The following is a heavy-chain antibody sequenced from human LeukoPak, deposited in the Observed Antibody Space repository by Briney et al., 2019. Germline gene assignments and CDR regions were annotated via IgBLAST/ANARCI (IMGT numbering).Heavy chain of an antibody. CDR3: AKDSAKKYDDY. CDR1: GFSFTTYW. Sequence: QAGGSLRLSCAASGFSFTTYWMGWVRQAPGKGLEWVANINQDESSQYYVDAVRGRFTISRDNAKNSLNLQMNSLRAEDTAVYYCAKDSAKKYDDYWGQGTLVTVSS. D-gene: IGHD2/OR15-2a*01. V-gene: IGHV3-7*03. J-gene: IGHJ4*02. CDR2: INQDESSQ.